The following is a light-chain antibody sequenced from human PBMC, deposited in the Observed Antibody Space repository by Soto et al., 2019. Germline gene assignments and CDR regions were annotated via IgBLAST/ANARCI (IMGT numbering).Light chain of an antibody. J-gene: IGKJ4*01. CDR1: QSIRYW. CDR2: KAS. Sequence: EIEMTQSPATLSVSIGERATITCRASQSIRYWLAWFQQKPGKAPRLLIYKASTIASGVPYRFSGSGSGTEFTLTISRLEPEDLAAYYCQHYSCYPVAFGGGTKVDIK. CDR3: QHYSCYPVA. V-gene: IGKV1-5*03.